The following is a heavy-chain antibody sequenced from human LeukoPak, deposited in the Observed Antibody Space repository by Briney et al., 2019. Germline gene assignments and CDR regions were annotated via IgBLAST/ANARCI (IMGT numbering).Heavy chain of an antibody. Sequence: ASVKVSCKASGYTFTGYYMHWVRQAPGQGLEWRGWINPNSGGTNYAQKFQGRVTMTTDTSTSTAYMELRSLRSDATAVYYCARAFYDSSGYYGFDYWGQGTLVTVSS. V-gene: IGHV1-2*02. D-gene: IGHD3-22*01. J-gene: IGHJ4*02. CDR2: INPNSGGT. CDR1: GYTFTGYY. CDR3: ARAFYDSSGYYGFDY.